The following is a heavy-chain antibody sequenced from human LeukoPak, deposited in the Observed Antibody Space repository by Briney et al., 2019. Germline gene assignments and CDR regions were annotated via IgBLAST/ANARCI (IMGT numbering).Heavy chain of an antibody. D-gene: IGHD6-6*01. CDR2: MNPNSGNT. Sequence: ASVKVSCKTSGYRFTGYYMHWVRQAPGQGLEWMGWMNPNSGNTGYAQKFQGRVTITRNTSISTAYMELSSLRSEDTAVYYCARAHKRKQLVLLDYWGQGTLVTVSS. V-gene: IGHV1-8*03. CDR3: ARAHKRKQLVLLDY. CDR1: GYRFTGYY. J-gene: IGHJ4*02.